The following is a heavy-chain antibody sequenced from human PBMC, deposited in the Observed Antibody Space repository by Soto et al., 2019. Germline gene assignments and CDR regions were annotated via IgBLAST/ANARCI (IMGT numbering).Heavy chain of an antibody. Sequence: SETLSLTCAVYGGSFSGYYWSWIRQPPGKGLEWIGEINHSGSTNYNPSLKSRVTISVDTSKNQFSLKLSSVTAADTAVYYCARFGYGPRLYGMDVWGQGTTVTVSS. CDR3: ARFGYGPRLYGMDV. CDR1: GGSFSGYY. V-gene: IGHV4-34*01. CDR2: INHSGST. D-gene: IGHD5-18*01. J-gene: IGHJ6*02.